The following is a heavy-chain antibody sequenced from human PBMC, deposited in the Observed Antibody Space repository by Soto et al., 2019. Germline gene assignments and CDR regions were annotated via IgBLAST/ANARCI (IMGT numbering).Heavy chain of an antibody. CDR2: IIPIFGTA. Sequence: SVKVSCKASGGTFSRNTISWVRQAPGQGLEWMGGIIPIFGTANYAQKFQGRVTITADESTSTAYMELSRLRSEDTAVYYCARQFHYDSSGYYYAYWGPGTLVTVSS. CDR1: GGTFSRNT. D-gene: IGHD3-22*01. J-gene: IGHJ4*02. CDR3: ARQFHYDSSGYYYAY. V-gene: IGHV1-69*13.